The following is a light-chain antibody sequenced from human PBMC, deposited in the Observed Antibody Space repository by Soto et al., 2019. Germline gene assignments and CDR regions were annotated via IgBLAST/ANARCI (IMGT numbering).Light chain of an antibody. V-gene: IGLV2-14*03. J-gene: IGLJ3*02. CDR2: DVS. CDR1: SSDVGSYNY. CDR3: SSYTSSSTQV. Sequence: QSALTQPASVSGSPGQSITISCTGTSSDVGSYNYVSWYQHHPGKAPKLMIYDVSSRPSGVSNRFSASKSGNTASLTISGLQAEDEADYYSSSYTSSSTQVFGGGTKLTVL.